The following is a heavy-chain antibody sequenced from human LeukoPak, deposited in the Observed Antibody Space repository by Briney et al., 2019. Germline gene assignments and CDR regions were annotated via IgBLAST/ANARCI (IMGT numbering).Heavy chain of an antibody. CDR2: ISSSSSTI. V-gene: IGHV3-48*01. J-gene: IGHJ4*02. CDR3: AKDKPNPTKIYFDY. Sequence: PGGSLRLSCAASGFTFSSYSMNWVRQAPGKGLEWVSYISSSSSTIYYADSVKGRFTISRDNSKNTLYLQMNSLRAEDTAVYYCAKDKPNPTKIYFDYWGQGTLVTVSS. D-gene: IGHD2-8*01. CDR1: GFTFSSYS.